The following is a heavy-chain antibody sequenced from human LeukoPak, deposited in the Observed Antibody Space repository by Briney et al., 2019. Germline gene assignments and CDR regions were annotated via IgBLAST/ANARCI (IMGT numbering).Heavy chain of an antibody. CDR2: ISSSSSYI. D-gene: IGHD2-2*01. J-gene: IGHJ4*02. CDR1: ELTFSHYS. CDR3: ARASCSSSSCSAYYFDY. V-gene: IGHV3-21*01. Sequence: GPSLRLSWAPSELTFSHYSTRWVSHAPGKGLEWVSSISSSSSYIYYAISVKGRFTISRDNAKNSLYLQMNSLRAEDTAVYYCARASCSSSSCSAYYFDYWGQGTLVTVSP.